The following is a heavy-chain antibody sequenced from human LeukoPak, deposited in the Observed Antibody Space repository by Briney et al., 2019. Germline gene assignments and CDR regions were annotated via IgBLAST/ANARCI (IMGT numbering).Heavy chain of an antibody. D-gene: IGHD6-13*01. J-gene: IGHJ3*02. V-gene: IGHV3-21*01. CDR2: ISSSSSYI. CDR1: GFTFSSYS. CDR3: ARAPTYSSSWYDDAFDI. Sequence: GGSLRLSCAASGFTFSSYSMNWVRQAPGKGLEWVSSISSSSSYIYYADSVKGRFTISRDNAKNSLYLQMNSLRAEDTAVYYCARAPTYSSSWYDDAFDIWGQGTMVTVSS.